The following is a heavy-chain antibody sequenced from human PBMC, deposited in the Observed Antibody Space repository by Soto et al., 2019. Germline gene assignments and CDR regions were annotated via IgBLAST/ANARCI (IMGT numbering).Heavy chain of an antibody. CDR2: IYDGDSDT. D-gene: IGHD5-18*01. CDR3: ARHLNSPMVTAYYGMDV. J-gene: IGHJ6*02. V-gene: IGHV5-51*01. CDR1: GYSFTNYW. Sequence: PGESLKISCKGSGYSFTNYWIGWVRQMPGKGLEWMGIIYDGDSDTRYSPSFQGQVTISADKSISTAYLQWSSLKASDTAIYYCARHLNSPMVTAYYGMDVWGQGPTVTVSS.